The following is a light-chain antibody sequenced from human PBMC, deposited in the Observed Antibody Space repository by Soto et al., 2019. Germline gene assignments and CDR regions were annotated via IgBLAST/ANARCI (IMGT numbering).Light chain of an antibody. CDR1: HDISTY. Sequence: DIQLTQSPSLLSASVGDRVTITCRASHDISTYLAWYQQKPGKAPKLMIYEASTLQSGVPSRFSGSGSGTEFTLTIGGLLPEDFATYHCQQLNTLPFTFGQGTRLEIK. CDR3: QQLNTLPFT. J-gene: IGKJ5*01. CDR2: EAS. V-gene: IGKV1-9*01.